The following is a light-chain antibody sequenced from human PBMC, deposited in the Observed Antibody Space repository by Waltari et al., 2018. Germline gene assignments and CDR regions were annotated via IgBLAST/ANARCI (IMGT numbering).Light chain of an antibody. CDR1: RSNIGGNP. V-gene: IGLV1-44*01. J-gene: IGLJ2*01. CDR3: AAWEDRLNGVV. Sequence: QSVVTQQPSASGTPGQRVTISCSGSRSNIGGNPVSWYQQFPGAAPNLLIYSDTQGPSGVPSRCAGSKSGTSAYLAINGLQSEDEADYFCAAWEDRLNGVVFGGGTKVTVL. CDR2: SDT.